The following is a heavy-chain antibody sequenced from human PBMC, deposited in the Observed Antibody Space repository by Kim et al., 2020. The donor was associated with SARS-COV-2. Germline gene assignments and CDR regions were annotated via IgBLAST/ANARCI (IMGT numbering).Heavy chain of an antibody. V-gene: IGHV3-9*01. CDR2: ISWNSGTI. CDR1: GFTFDDYA. CDR3: AKSKITMFQGVLYGMDV. Sequence: GGSLRLSCAASGFTFDDYAMHWVRQAPGKGLEWVSGISWNSGTIGYADSVKGRFTISRDNAKNSLYLQMKSLRTEDTALYYCAKSKITMFQGVLYGMDV. D-gene: IGHD3-10*01. J-gene: IGHJ6*01.